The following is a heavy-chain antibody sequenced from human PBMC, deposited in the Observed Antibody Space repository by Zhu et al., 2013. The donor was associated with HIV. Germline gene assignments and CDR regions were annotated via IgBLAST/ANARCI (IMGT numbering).Heavy chain of an antibody. Sequence: QVQLQESGPGLVKPSETPVPHLRCLWLLHQQWLLLGLDLAVPREGAGVDWECLSYWGYQLQPSLKSRVTISIDTSENQFSLIVTSVTAADTAVYYCARNAHRRGGSSAYPTLNDYWGQGVLVTVSS. CDR1: LLHQQWLL. V-gene: IGHV4-38-2*01. CDR3: ARNAHRRGGSSAYPTLNDY. CDR2: LSYWGY. J-gene: IGHJ4*02. D-gene: IGHD6-6*01.